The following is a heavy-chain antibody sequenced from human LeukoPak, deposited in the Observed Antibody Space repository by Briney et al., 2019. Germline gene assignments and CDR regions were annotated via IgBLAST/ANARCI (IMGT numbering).Heavy chain of an antibody. V-gene: IGHV3-9*01. CDR1: GFTFDDYA. CDR3: AKEGGSRFYFDY. Sequence: AGRSLRLSCAASGFTFDDYAMHWVRHAPGKGLEWVSGISWNSGSIGYADSVKGRFTISRDNAKNSLYLQMNSLRAEDTALYYCAKEGGSRFYFDYWGQGTLVTVSS. CDR2: ISWNSGSI. J-gene: IGHJ4*02. D-gene: IGHD3-16*01.